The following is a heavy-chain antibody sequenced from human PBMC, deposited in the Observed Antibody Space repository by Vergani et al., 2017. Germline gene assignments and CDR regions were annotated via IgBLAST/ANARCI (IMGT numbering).Heavy chain of an antibody. D-gene: IGHD3-3*01. CDR3: ARDPGDGLLEWLH. J-gene: IGHJ4*02. CDR1: GFTVSSNY. Sequence: EVQLVESGGGLVQPGGSLRLSCAASGFTVSSNYMSWVRQAPGKGLEWVSVIYSGGSTYYADSVKGRFTISRDNSKNTLYLQMNSLRAEDTAVYYCARDPGDGLLEWLHWGQGTLVTVSS. CDR2: IYSGGST. V-gene: IGHV3-66*02.